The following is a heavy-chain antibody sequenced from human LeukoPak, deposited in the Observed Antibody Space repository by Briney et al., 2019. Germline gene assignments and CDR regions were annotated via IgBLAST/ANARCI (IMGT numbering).Heavy chain of an antibody. CDR3: ARQIRGHFDY. D-gene: IGHD3-10*01. Sequence: SETLSLTCTVSGGSISSGGYYWSWIRQHPGKGLEWIGYIYYSGSTYYNPSLKSRVTISVDTSKNQFSLKLSSVTAADTAVYYCARQIRGHFDYWGQGTLVTVSS. V-gene: IGHV4-31*03. J-gene: IGHJ4*02. CDR2: IYYSGST. CDR1: GGSISSGGYY.